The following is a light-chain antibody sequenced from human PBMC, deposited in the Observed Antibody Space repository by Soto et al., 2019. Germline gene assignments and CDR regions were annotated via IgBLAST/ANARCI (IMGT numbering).Light chain of an antibody. CDR3: QRRKNWQVT. CDR2: DAS. J-gene: IGKJ5*01. V-gene: IGKV3-11*01. Sequence: KRATHSCRASQSVSSYLDWYQQKPGQAPRLLIYDASNRATGIPARFSGSGSGTDGTLTVSSLETEDGQVDYGQRRKNWQVTFGHGTLLEIK. CDR1: QSVSSY.